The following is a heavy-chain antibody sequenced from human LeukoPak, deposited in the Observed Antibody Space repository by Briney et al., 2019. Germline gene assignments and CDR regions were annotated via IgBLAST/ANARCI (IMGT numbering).Heavy chain of an antibody. D-gene: IGHD3-10*01. CDR1: GFTFSSYA. Sequence: GSLRLSCAASGFTFSSYAMSWIRQPPGKGLEWIGEINHSGSTNYNPSLKSRVTISVDTSKNQFSLKLSSVTAADTAVYYCAISYYYGSGSYNYDWGQGTLVTVSS. V-gene: IGHV4-34*08. CDR2: INHSGST. J-gene: IGHJ4*02. CDR3: AISYYYGSGSYNYD.